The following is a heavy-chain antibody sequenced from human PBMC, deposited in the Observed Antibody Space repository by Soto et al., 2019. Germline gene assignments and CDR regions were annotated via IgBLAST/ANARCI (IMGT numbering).Heavy chain of an antibody. CDR3: ARTPRYCSGGSCYQDDVFDI. J-gene: IGHJ3*02. D-gene: IGHD2-15*01. Sequence: GASVKVSCKASGYTFTSYAMHWVRQAPGQRLEWMGWINAGNGNTKYSQKFQGRVTITRDTSASTAYMELSSLRSEDTAVYYCARTPRYCSGGSCYQDDVFDIWGKGKMVTVSS. CDR2: INAGNGNT. CDR1: GYTFTSYA. V-gene: IGHV1-3*01.